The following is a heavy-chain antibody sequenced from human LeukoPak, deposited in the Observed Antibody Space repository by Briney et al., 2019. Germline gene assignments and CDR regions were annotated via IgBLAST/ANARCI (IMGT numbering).Heavy chain of an antibody. CDR1: GFTFSSYG. J-gene: IGHJ4*02. D-gene: IGHD1-20*01. CDR2: ISGSGGST. CDR3: AKSITRTRYYFDY. Sequence: PGGTLRLSCAASGFTFSSYGMSWVRQAPGKGLEWVSAISGSGGSTYYADSVKGRFTISRDNSKNTLYLQMNSLRAEDTAVYYCAKSITRTRYYFDYWGQGTLVTVSS. V-gene: IGHV3-23*01.